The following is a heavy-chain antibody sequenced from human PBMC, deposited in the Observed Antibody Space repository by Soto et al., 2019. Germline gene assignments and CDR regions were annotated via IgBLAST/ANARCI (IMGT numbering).Heavy chain of an antibody. V-gene: IGHV3-43D*04. CDR1: GFTFDNYA. D-gene: IGHD2-15*01. CDR3: AEDFGVVPTTGSDC. J-gene: IGHJ4*01. Sequence: GGSLRLSCAASGFTFDNYAMHWVRQAPGKGLEWVSLISWDGGTTYYADSVKGRFIISRDNSKNSLYLQLNSLRAEDTAFFYCAEDFGVVPTTGSDCWGHGTLVIVSA. CDR2: ISWDGGTT.